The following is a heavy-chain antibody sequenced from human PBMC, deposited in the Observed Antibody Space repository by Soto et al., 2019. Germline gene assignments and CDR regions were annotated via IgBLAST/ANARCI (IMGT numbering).Heavy chain of an antibody. CDR2: TYYRSKWYN. D-gene: IGHD6-19*01. Sequence: SQTLSLTCAISGDSVSSNSAAWNWIRQSPSRGLEWLGRTYYRSKWYNDYAVSVKSRITINPDTSKNQFPLQLNSVTPEDTAVYYCARFGAREYSSGWYPDYWGQGTLVTVSS. CDR1: GDSVSSNSAA. J-gene: IGHJ4*02. V-gene: IGHV6-1*01. CDR3: ARFGAREYSSGWYPDY.